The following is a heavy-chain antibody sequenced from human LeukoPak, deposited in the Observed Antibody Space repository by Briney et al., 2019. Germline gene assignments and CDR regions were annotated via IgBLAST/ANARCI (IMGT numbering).Heavy chain of an antibody. CDR3: ARFGILTGYFTRYYYMDV. Sequence: GASVKVSCKASGYTFTSYDINWVRQATGQGLEWMGWMNPNSGNTGYAQKFQGRVTMTRNTSISTAYMELSSLRSEDTAVYYCARFGILTGYFTRYYYMDVWGKGTTVTISS. J-gene: IGHJ6*03. D-gene: IGHD3-9*01. CDR2: MNPNSGNT. V-gene: IGHV1-8*01. CDR1: GYTFTSYD.